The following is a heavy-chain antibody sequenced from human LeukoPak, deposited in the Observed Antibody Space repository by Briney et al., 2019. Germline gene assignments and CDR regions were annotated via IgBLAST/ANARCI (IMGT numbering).Heavy chain of an antibody. CDR1: GYTFTSYA. CDR2: INAGNGNT. Sequence: ASVKVSCKASGYTFTSYAMHWVRQAPGQRLEWMGWINAGNGNTKYSQKFQGRVTITRDTSASTAYMELSSLRSEDTAVYYCARESVAVARENWSDPWGQGTLVTVSS. CDR3: ARESVAVARENWSDP. J-gene: IGHJ5*02. D-gene: IGHD6-19*01. V-gene: IGHV1-3*01.